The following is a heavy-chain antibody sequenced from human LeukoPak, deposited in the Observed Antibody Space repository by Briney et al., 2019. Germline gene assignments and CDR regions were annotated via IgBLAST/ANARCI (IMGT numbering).Heavy chain of an antibody. CDR3: ARDTGGYSYGYQEYYDSSGSYFDY. CDR1: GFTFSSYA. D-gene: IGHD3-22*01. CDR2: ISGSGGST. Sequence: GGSLRLSCAASGFTFSSYAMSWVRQAPGKGLEWVSAISGSGGSTYYADSVKGRFTISRDNSKNTLYLQMNSLRAEDTAVYYCARDTGGYSYGYQEYYDSSGSYFDYWGQGTLVTVSS. V-gene: IGHV3-23*01. J-gene: IGHJ4*02.